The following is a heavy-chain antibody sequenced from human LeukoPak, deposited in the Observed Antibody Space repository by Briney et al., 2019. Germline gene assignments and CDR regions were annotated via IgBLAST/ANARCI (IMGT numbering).Heavy chain of an antibody. CDR3: ARVGEYRYGYSFDC. V-gene: IGHV3-33*01. CDR2: MWYDGSNK. Sequence: PGRSLRLSCAASGFTFSSYGMHWVRQAPGKGLEWVAVMWYDGSNKYYADSVKGRFTISRDNSRNTLYLQMNSPRAEDTALYYCARVGEYRYGYSFDCWGQGTLVTVSS. CDR1: GFTFSSYG. D-gene: IGHD5-18*01. J-gene: IGHJ4*02.